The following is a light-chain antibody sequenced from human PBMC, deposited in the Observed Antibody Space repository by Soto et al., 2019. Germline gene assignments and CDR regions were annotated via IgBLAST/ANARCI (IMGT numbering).Light chain of an antibody. CDR3: QQYNNWPPLT. CDR1: QSVSSSY. J-gene: IGKJ4*01. CDR2: GAS. V-gene: IGKV3-15*01. Sequence: EIVLTQSPATLSVSPGERVTLSCRASQSVSSSYLAWYQQKPGQAPRLLIYGASTRATGIPARFSGSGSGTEFTLTISSLQSEDFAVYYCQQYNNWPPLTFGGGAKVDI.